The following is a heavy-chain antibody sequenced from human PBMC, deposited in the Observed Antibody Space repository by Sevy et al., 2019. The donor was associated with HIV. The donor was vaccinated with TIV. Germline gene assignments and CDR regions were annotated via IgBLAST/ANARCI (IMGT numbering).Heavy chain of an antibody. CDR2: ISPTGGTT. Sequence: GGSLRLSCAASGFTFSSYDMSWVRQAPGKGLEWVSGISPTGGTTHYAESVKGRFIISRDNSKKILFLQMNSLRAEDTALYYCAKDLEQQLGPDYWGQGTQVTVSS. J-gene: IGHJ4*02. V-gene: IGHV3-23*01. CDR1: GFTFSSYD. D-gene: IGHD6-13*01. CDR3: AKDLEQQLGPDY.